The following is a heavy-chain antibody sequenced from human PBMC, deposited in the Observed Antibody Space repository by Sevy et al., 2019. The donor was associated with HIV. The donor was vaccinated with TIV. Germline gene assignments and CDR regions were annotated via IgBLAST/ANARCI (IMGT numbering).Heavy chain of an antibody. J-gene: IGHJ4*02. V-gene: IGHV3-53*01. Sequence: GGSLRLSCAASGFTVSNNYMNWVHQAPGKGLEWVSLIYSGGTTHYADSGKGRFTISRDHSKNTLYLQMNSLRAEDTAIYYCARDPPGIAATGGGWGQGTLVTVSS. D-gene: IGHD6-13*01. CDR1: GFTVSNNY. CDR2: IYSGGTT. CDR3: ARDPPGIAATGGG.